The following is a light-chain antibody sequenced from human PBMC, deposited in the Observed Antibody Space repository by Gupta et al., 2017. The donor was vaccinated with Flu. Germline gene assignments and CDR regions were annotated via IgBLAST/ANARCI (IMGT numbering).Light chain of an antibody. CDR1: QDIGNY. CDR3: QQDDIVPLT. J-gene: IGKJ4*01. Sequence: DIKMHQSPSSLSASVGDRVTITCQASQDIGNYLNWLQQKPGKAPKVLIFHASNLETGVPSRFSGSGSGTDFTFTISSLQPEDIATHYCQQDDIVPLTFGGGTKVEIK. V-gene: IGKV1-33*01. CDR2: HAS.